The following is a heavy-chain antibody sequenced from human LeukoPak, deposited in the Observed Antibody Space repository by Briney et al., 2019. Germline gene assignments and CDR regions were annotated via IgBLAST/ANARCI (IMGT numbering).Heavy chain of an antibody. CDR3: ACSRLYYYDSSGYPDQTDY. CDR2: IYTSGST. D-gene: IGHD3-22*01. Sequence: PSETLSLTCTVSGGSISSYYWSWIRQPAGKGLEWSGRIYTSGSTNYNPSLKSRVTMSVDTSKTQFSLKLSSVTAADTAVYYCACSRLYYYDSSGYPDQTDYWGQGTLVTVSS. V-gene: IGHV4-4*07. CDR1: GGSISSYY. J-gene: IGHJ4*02.